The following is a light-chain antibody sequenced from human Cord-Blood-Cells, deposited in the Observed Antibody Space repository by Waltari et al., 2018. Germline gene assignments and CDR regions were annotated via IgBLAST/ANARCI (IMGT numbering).Light chain of an antibody. J-gene: IGLJ1*01. V-gene: IGLV2-23*01. CDR3: CSYAGSSTYV. CDR2: EGS. CDR1: SSDVRSYKL. Sequence: QSALTQPASVSGSPGQSITISCTGTSSDVRSYKLVSWYQQHPGKAPNLMIYEGSKRPSGVSNRFAGSNSGNTASLTISGLQAEDEADYYCCSYAGSSTYVFGTGTKVTVL.